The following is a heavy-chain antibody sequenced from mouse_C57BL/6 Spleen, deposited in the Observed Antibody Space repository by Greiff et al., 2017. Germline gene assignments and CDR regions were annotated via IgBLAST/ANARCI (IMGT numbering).Heavy chain of an antibody. V-gene: IGHV1-20*01. CDR1: GYSFTGYF. CDR2: INPYNGDT. CDR3: ARSITTVVAHFDY. D-gene: IGHD1-1*01. Sequence: EVMLVESGPELVKPGDSVKISCKASGYSFTGYFMNWVMQSHGKSLEWIGRINPYNGDTFYNQKFKGKATLTVDKSSSTAHMELRSLTSEDSAVYYCARSITTVVAHFDYWGQGTTLTVSS. J-gene: IGHJ2*01.